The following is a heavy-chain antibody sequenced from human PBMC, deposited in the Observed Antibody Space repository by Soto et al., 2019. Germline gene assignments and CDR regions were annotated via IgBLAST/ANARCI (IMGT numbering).Heavy chain of an antibody. CDR2: ISAYNGNT. Sequence: ASVKVSCQASGYTFTSYGISWVRQAPGQGLEWMGWISAYNGNTNYAQKLQGRVTMTTDTSTSTAYMELRSLRSDDTAVYYCARDQGFLEWLSTPHNFDYWGQGTLVTVSS. J-gene: IGHJ4*02. V-gene: IGHV1-18*01. CDR1: GYTFTSYG. CDR3: ARDQGFLEWLSTPHNFDY. D-gene: IGHD3-3*01.